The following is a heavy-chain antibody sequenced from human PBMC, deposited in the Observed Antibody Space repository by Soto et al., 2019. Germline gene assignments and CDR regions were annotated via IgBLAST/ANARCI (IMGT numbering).Heavy chain of an antibody. CDR2: INHSGST. Sequence: QVQLQQWGAGLLKPSETLSLTCAGYGGSFSGYYWSWIRQPPGKGLEWIGEINHSGSTNYTPSLKSLLTISVDTSKNQFTLKLSSVTAAHTAVYYCARGHYYDSSGYYLDYWGQGTLVTVSS. D-gene: IGHD3-22*01. J-gene: IGHJ4*02. V-gene: IGHV4-34*01. CDR3: ARGHYYDSSGYYLDY. CDR1: GGSFSGYY.